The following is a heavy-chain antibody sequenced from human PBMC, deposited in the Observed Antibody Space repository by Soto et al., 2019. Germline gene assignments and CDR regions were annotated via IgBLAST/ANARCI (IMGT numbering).Heavy chain of an antibody. J-gene: IGHJ6*02. V-gene: IGHV4-31*03. CDR1: GGSISSGGYY. CDR3: ARECEYCGGDCYCYYYGMDV. D-gene: IGHD2-21*02. Sequence: QVQLQESGPGLVKPSQTLSLTCTVSGGSISSGGYYWSWIRQHPGKGLEWIGYIYYSGSTYYNPSLKSRVPVSVGTSKNQFSLKLNSVTATATAVYYCARECEYCGGDCYCYYYGMDVWGQGTTVTVSS. CDR2: IYYSGST.